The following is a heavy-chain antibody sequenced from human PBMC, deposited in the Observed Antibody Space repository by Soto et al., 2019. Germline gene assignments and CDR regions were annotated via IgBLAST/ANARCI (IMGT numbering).Heavy chain of an antibody. CDR3: ARDDEQWLPTND. D-gene: IGHD6-19*01. Sequence: PGGSLRLSCAASGFAFSSYWMQWVRQAPGKGLEWVSRVSATAGTTYYTDSVKGRFTISRDNSKNTLYLQMNSLRAEDTAVYYCARDDEQWLPTNDWGQGTLVTVSS. J-gene: IGHJ4*02. V-gene: IGHV3-23*01. CDR1: GFAFSSYW. CDR2: VSATAGTT.